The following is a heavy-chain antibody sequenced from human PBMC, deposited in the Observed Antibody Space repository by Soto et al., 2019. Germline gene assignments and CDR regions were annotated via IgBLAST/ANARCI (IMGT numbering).Heavy chain of an antibody. CDR1: GFTFSSYG. CDR3: AKDFTYYYDSSGLDY. Sequence: QVQLVESGGGVVQPGRSLRLSCAASGFTFSSYGMHWVRQAPGKGLEWVAVISYDGSNKYYADSVKGRFTISRDNSKNTLYLQMNSLRAEDTAVYYCAKDFTYYYDSSGLDYWGQGTLVTVSS. D-gene: IGHD3-22*01. V-gene: IGHV3-30*18. CDR2: ISYDGSNK. J-gene: IGHJ4*02.